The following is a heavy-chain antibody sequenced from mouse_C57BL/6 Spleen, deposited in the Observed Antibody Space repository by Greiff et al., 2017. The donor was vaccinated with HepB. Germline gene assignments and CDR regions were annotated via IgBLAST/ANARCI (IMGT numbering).Heavy chain of an antibody. J-gene: IGHJ4*01. CDR2: ISPGDGDT. V-gene: IGHV1-82*01. Sequence: LPQSGPALVQPGASVPLSCKASGSAFSSSWMNWVKPRPGKGLEWIGRISPGDGDTNYNGKFKGKATLTADKSSSTAYMQLSSLTSEDSAVYFCARGGVYYAMDYWGQGTSVTVSS. CDR1: GSAFSSSW. CDR3: ARGGVYYAMDY.